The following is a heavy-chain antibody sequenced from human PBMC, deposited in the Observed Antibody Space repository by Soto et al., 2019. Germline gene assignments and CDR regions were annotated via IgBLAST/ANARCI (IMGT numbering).Heavy chain of an antibody. Sequence: EVQLLESGGGLVQPGGSLRLSCAASGFTFSKYDMSWARQAPGTGLEWVSTITNSGGSTYHADSVKGRFTISRDDSKNILYIHMSTLRAEDTAVYYSASLTWYGDLRGWGQGTLVTVSS. CDR3: ASLTWYGDLRG. CDR2: ITNSGGST. V-gene: IGHV3-23*01. D-gene: IGHD3-10*01. CDR1: GFTFSKYD. J-gene: IGHJ4*02.